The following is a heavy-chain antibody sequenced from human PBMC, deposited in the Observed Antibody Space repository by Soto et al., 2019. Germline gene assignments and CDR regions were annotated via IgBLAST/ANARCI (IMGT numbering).Heavy chain of an antibody. Sequence: QVQLVESGGGVVQPGRSLRLSCAASGFIFNSYGMHWIRQAPGKGLEWVAVISYDGSNIFYADSVKGRFTISRDNSNNTLYLQMNSLRGDDTAVYYCARGVRGVATIAIGFYLDYWGQGTLGTTSS. CDR3: ARGVRGVATIAIGFYLDY. D-gene: IGHD5-12*01. CDR1: GFIFNSYG. CDR2: ISYDGSNI. V-gene: IGHV3-30*03. J-gene: IGHJ4*02.